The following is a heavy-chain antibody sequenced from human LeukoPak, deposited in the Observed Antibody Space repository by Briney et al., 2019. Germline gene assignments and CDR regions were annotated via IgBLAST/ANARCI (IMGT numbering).Heavy chain of an antibody. Sequence: GGSLRLSCAASGFTFSSYSMNWVRQAPGKGLEWVSYISSSSSTIYYADSVKGRFTISRDNAKNSLYLQINSLRAEDTAVYYCARDYDFWSGYNHNWFDPWGQGTLVTVSS. V-gene: IGHV3-48*01. J-gene: IGHJ5*02. CDR1: GFTFSSYS. CDR3: ARDYDFWSGYNHNWFDP. D-gene: IGHD3-3*01. CDR2: ISSSSSTI.